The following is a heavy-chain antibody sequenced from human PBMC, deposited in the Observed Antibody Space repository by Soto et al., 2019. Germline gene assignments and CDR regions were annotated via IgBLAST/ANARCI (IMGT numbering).Heavy chain of an antibody. CDR2: IFYDGSHK. Sequence: QVQLEESGGGVVQPGRSLRLSCTASGFAFSDYGMHWVRQAPGKGLEWVAIIFYDGSHKYYADSVKGRFTISRDNSRNTVEVPINRLRGGDKATLFCGGRRSKVATPWFYHRMDVLGRGNTVTLPS. D-gene: IGHD3-9*01. V-gene: IGHV3-33*01. CDR3: GGRRSKVATPWFYHRMDV. J-gene: IGHJ6*02. CDR1: GFAFSDYG.